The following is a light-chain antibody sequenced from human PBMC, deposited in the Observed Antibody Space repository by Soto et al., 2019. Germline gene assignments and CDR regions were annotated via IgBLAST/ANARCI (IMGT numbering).Light chain of an antibody. CDR1: SSDVGNYGL. CDR2: DVT. CDR3: CSYAGSLTYV. V-gene: IGLV2-23*02. J-gene: IGLJ1*01. Sequence: QPVLAQPASMSGSPGQSITISCAGTSSDVGNYGLVSWYQHHPGRAPKLIIYDVTNRPSGISNRFSGSKSGDTASLTISGLQAEDEADYYCCSYAGSLTYVFGTGTKLTVL.